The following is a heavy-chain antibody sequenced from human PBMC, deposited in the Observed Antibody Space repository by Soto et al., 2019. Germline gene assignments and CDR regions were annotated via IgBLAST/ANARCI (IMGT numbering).Heavy chain of an antibody. J-gene: IGHJ6*03. V-gene: IGHV6-1*01. CDR2: TYYRSKWYN. D-gene: IGHD2-15*01. Sequence: SETLSLTCAISGDSVSSNSAAWNWIRQSPSRGLEWLGRTYYRSKWYNDYAVSVKSRITINPDTSKNQFSLQLNSVTPEDTAVYYCAREGYCSGGSCYSGDYYYYYMDVWGKGTTVTVSS. CDR1: GDSVSSNSAA. CDR3: AREGYCSGGSCYSGDYYYYYMDV.